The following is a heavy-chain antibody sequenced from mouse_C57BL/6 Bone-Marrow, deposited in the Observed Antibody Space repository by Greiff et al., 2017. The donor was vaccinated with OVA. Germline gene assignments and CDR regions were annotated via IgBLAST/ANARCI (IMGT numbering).Heavy chain of an antibody. CDR2: ISSGSSTI. CDR1: GFTFSDYG. V-gene: IGHV5-17*01. Sequence: EVKLMESGGGLVKPGGSLKLSCAASGFTFSDYGMHWVRQAPEKGLEWVAYISSGSSTIYYADTVKGRFTISRDNAKNTLFLQMTSLRSEDTAMYYCARWGPIAMDYWGQGTSVTVSS. CDR3: ARWGPIAMDY. D-gene: IGHD6-5*01. J-gene: IGHJ4*01.